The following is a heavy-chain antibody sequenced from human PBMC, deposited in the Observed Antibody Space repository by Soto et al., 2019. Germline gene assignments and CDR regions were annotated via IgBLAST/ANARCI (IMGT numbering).Heavy chain of an antibody. CDR3: ARVAYYYDSSGYFY. CDR2: ISPSSSSI. Sequence: GGSLRLSCAASGFTFSDYYMSWIRQAPGKGLEWVSYISPSSSSIYYADSVKGRFTISRDNAKNSLYLQMNSLRAEDTAVYYCARVAYYYDSSGYFYWGQGTLVTVSS. V-gene: IGHV3-11*04. D-gene: IGHD3-22*01. CDR1: GFTFSDYY. J-gene: IGHJ4*02.